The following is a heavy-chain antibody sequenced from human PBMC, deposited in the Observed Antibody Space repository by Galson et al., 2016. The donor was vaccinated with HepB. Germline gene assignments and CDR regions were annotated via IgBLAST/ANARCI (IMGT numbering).Heavy chain of an antibody. Sequence: SETLSLTCTVSGDTSQSMSSSSFNWGWIRQSPTTGLEWVGNIDYRGTTSYNPSLESRVTISLDTSKRQFSLKVASVTAADTAVYYCVRRNDFDYWSGFREAYGMDVWGQGTTVIVSS. CDR2: IDYRGTT. CDR3: VRRNDFDYWSGFREAYGMDV. V-gene: IGHV4-39*01. J-gene: IGHJ6*02. CDR1: GDTSQSMSSSSFN. D-gene: IGHD3-3*01.